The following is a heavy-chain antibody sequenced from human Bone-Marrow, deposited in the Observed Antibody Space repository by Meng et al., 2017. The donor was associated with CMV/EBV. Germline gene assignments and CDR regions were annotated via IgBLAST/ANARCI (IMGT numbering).Heavy chain of an antibody. J-gene: IGHJ6*02. V-gene: IGHV1-18*01. CDR3: ARASNSGSYPRGWYYYYGMDV. Sequence: ASVKGSCKASGYTFTSYGISWVRQAPGQGLEWMGWISAYNGNTNYAQKLQGRVTMTTDTSTSTAYMELSRLRSDDTAVYYCARASNSGSYPRGWYYYYGMDVWGQGTTVTVSS. CDR1: GYTFTSYG. D-gene: IGHD1-26*01. CDR2: ISAYNGNT.